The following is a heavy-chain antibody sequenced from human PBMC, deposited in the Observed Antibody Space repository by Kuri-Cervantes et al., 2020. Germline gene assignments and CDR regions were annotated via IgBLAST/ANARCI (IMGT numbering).Heavy chain of an antibody. CDR1: GGSISSYY. D-gene: IGHD3-10*01. CDR2: IYYSGST. CDR3: ARDRAWYGSGSFFDI. V-gene: IGHV4-59*06. J-gene: IGHJ3*02. Sequence: SETLSLTCTVSGGSISSYYWSWIRQHPGKGLEWIGYIYYSGSTYYNPSLKSRVTISVDTSKNQFSLKLGSVTAADTAVYYCARDRAWYGSGSFFDIWGQGTMVTVSS.